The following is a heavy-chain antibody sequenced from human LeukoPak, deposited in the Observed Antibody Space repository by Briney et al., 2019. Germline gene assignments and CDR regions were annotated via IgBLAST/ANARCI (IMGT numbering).Heavy chain of an antibody. J-gene: IGHJ4*02. Sequence: SDTLSLTCTVSGGSISSYYWSWIRQPPGKGLEWIGYIYYSGSTNYNPSLNRRVTISVDTSKNQFSLKLSSVTAADTAVYYCARHTGGWGSFDYWGQGTLVTVSS. V-gene: IGHV4-59*08. CDR2: IYYSGST. CDR1: GGSISSYY. D-gene: IGHD7-27*01. CDR3: ARHTGGWGSFDY.